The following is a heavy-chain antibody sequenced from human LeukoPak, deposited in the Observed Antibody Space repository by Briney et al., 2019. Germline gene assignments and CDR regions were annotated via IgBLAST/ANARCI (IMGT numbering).Heavy chain of an antibody. V-gene: IGHV4-59*01. J-gene: IGHJ5*02. CDR1: GGSISSYY. D-gene: IGHD6-13*01. CDR3: ARDGYSSPLGWFDP. Sequence: PSETLSLTCTVSGGSISSYYWSWIRQPPGKGLEWIGYIYYSGSTNYNPSLKSRVTISVDTSKNQFSLKLSSVTAADTAVYYCARDGYSSPLGWFDPWGQGTLVTVSS. CDR2: IYYSGST.